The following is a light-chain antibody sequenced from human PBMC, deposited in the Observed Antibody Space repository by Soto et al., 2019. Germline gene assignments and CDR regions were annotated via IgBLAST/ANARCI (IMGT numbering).Light chain of an antibody. J-gene: IGKJ2*01. V-gene: IGKV1-6*01. CDR1: QGIRND. Sequence: AIQMTQSPSSLSASVGDRVTITCRASQGIRNDLGWYQQKPGKAPKLLIYAASSLQSGVPSRFSGSGSGTNFTLPIRTLQPKDFAIYYCLQYYNYPSTFGQGTRLEIK. CDR2: AAS. CDR3: LQYYNYPST.